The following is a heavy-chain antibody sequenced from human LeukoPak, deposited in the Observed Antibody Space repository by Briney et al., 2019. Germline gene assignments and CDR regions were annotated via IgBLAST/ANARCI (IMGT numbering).Heavy chain of an antibody. CDR2: ISKDGSNE. Sequence: GGSLRLSCAASGFTFSSYAMSWVRQAPGKGLEWVAFISKDGSNEYYLDSVKGRFTISRDNSKNTLYLQLNSLGAEDTAVYYRAKEGYYYSSGSYSRRAFDIWGQGTMVTVFS. J-gene: IGHJ3*02. V-gene: IGHV3-30*18. CDR1: GFTFSSYA. CDR3: AKEGYYYSSGSYSRRAFDI. D-gene: IGHD3-10*01.